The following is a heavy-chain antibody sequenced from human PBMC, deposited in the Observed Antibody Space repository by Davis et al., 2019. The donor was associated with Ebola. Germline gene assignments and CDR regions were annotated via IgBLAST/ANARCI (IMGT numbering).Heavy chain of an antibody. D-gene: IGHD7-27*01. CDR3: ARDLMGTVYLDY. CDR2: IWYDGSVK. V-gene: IGHV3-30*02. Sequence: GGSLRLSCAASGFNFSKSAMHWVRQAPGKGLEWVGLIWYDGSVKWYADSVKGRFTISRDNSKDRLYLQMDSLRAEDTAMYYCARDLMGTVYLDYWGQGTLVTVSS. CDR1: GFNFSKSA. J-gene: IGHJ4*02.